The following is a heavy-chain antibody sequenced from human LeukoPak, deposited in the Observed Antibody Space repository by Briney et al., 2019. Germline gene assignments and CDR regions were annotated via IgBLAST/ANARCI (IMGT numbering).Heavy chain of an antibody. J-gene: IGHJ4*02. V-gene: IGHV1-69*04. CDR2: IIPILGIA. CDR1: GGTFSSYA. D-gene: IGHD4-17*01. Sequence: GASVTVSCKASGGTFSSYAISWVRQAPGQGLEWMGRIIPILGIANYAQKFQGRVTITADKSTSTAYMELSSLRSEDTAVYYCASIDGGHFDYWGQGTLVTVSS. CDR3: ASIDGGHFDY.